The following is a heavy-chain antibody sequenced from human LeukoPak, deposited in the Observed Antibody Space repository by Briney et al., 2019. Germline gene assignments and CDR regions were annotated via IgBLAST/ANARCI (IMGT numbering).Heavy chain of an antibody. CDR2: ISSSSSYT. V-gene: IGHV3-11*03. CDR1: GFTFSDYY. Sequence: GGSLRLSCAASGFTFSDYYMSWIRQAPGKGLEWVSYISSSSSYTNYADSVKGRFTISRDNAKNTLYLQMNSLRAEDTAVYYCAKSKTERYFDYWGQGTLVTVSS. CDR3: AKSKTERYFDY. J-gene: IGHJ4*02.